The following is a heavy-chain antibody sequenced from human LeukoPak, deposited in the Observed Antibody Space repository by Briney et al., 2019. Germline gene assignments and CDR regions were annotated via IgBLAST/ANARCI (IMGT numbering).Heavy chain of an antibody. D-gene: IGHD5-18*01. CDR3: ARESYGLSLNY. J-gene: IGHJ4*02. CDR1: GYTFTGYY. CDR2: INPNSGGT. V-gene: IGHV1-2*06. Sequence: WASVKVSCKAAGYTFTGYYMHWVRQAPGQGLEWMGRINPNSGGTNYAQKFQGRVTMTRDTSISTAYMELSRLRSDDTAVYYCARESYGLSLNYWGQGTLVTVSS.